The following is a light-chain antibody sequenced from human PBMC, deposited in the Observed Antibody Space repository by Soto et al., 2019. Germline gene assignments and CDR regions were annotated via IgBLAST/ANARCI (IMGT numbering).Light chain of an antibody. CDR2: DNN. V-gene: IGLV1-51*01. CDR1: SSNIGHNY. Sequence: QSVLTQPPSVSAAPGQKVTISCSGSSSNIGHNYVSWYQQLPGTAPKLLIYDNNKRPSGIPDRFSGSKSGTSATLGITGLQTGDEADYYCGTWDSGLRGVVFGGGTKVTVL. CDR3: GTWDSGLRGVV. J-gene: IGLJ2*01.